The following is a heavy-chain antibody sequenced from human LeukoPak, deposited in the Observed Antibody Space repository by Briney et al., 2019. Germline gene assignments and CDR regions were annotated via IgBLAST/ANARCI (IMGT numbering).Heavy chain of an antibody. CDR3: ARRVDSYWFFDY. CDR2: IYPGDSDT. V-gene: IGHV5-51*01. J-gene: IGHJ4*02. Sequence: GESLKITCKGSGYSFTNYWIGWVRQMPGKGLEWMGIIYPGDSDTKYIPSFQGQVTISADKSINTAYLQWSSLKASDTAMYYCARRVDSYWFFDYWGQGTLVTVSS. CDR1: GYSFTNYW. D-gene: IGHD1-26*01.